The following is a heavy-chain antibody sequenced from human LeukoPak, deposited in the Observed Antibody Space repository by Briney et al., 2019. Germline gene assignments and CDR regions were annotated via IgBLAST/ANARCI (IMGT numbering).Heavy chain of an antibody. D-gene: IGHD6-19*01. Sequence: GSLRLSCVASGFTFSNAWMSWIRQPAGKGLEWIGRIYTSGSTNYNPSLKSRVTISVDTSKNQFSLKLSSVTAADTAVYYCARAPDEGSGWFRDAFDIWGQGTMVTVSS. CDR2: IYTSGST. V-gene: IGHV4-4*07. J-gene: IGHJ3*02. CDR3: ARAPDEGSGWFRDAFDI. CDR1: GFTFSNAW.